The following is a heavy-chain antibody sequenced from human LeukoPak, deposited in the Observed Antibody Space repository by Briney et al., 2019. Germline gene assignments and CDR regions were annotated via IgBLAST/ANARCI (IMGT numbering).Heavy chain of an antibody. CDR3: ARSEGDGYNGERAKMDFDY. CDR1: GGSISTYY. D-gene: IGHD5-24*01. J-gene: IGHJ4*02. CDR2: IYYSGST. Sequence: SETLSLTCTVSGGSISTYYWTWIRQPPGKGMEWIGYIYYSGSTYYNPSLKSRVTISVDTSKNQFSLKLSSVTAADTAVYYCARSEGDGYNGERAKMDFDYWGQGTLVTVSS. V-gene: IGHV4-59*12.